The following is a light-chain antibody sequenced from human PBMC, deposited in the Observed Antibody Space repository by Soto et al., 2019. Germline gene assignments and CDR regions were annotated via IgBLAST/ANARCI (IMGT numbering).Light chain of an antibody. CDR1: SSDVGGYGY. V-gene: IGLV2-14*01. J-gene: IGLJ2*01. Sequence: QSALTQPASDSGSPGQSITISCTGTSSDVGGYGYVSWYQQHPGKAPKLMIYEVSYRPSGVSNRFSGSKSGNAASLTISGLQAEDEADYYCSSYTTSSTVVFGGGTKVTVL. CDR2: EVS. CDR3: SSYTTSSTVV.